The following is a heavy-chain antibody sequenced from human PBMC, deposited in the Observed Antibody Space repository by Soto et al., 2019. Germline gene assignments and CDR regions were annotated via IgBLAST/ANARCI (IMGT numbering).Heavy chain of an antibody. CDR2: ISGSGGST. CDR1: GFTFSIFG. J-gene: IGHJ4*02. Sequence: PGGSLRLSCAASGFTFSIFGMSWVRQSPGKGLEWVSTISGSGGSTYYADAVKGRFTISRDNSMGTLYLQMKSLRVEDTAIYYCAKEVSLGSTVDLGYWGQGALVTVSS. D-gene: IGHD7-27*01. CDR3: AKEVSLGSTVDLGY. V-gene: IGHV3-23*01.